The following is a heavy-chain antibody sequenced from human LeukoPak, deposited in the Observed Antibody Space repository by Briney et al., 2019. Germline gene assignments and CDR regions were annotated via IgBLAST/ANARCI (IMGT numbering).Heavy chain of an antibody. CDR3: ARDGEGSQFWLDY. CDR1: GFTFSDYC. J-gene: IGHJ4*02. Sequence: PGGSLRLSCAASGFTFSDYCMSWIRQAPGRGLEWVSYISSSGSTIYYADSVKGRFTISRDNAKNSLYLQMNSLRAEDTAVYYCARDGEGSQFWLDYWGQGTLVTVSS. V-gene: IGHV3-11*01. D-gene: IGHD3-10*01. CDR2: ISSSGSTI.